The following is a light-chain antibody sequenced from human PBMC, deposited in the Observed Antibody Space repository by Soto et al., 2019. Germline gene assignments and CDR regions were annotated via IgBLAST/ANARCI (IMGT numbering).Light chain of an antibody. CDR2: AAS. J-gene: IGKJ4*01. CDR3: QQYINGPPLT. V-gene: IGKV3-15*01. Sequence: EIVMTQSPANLSVSPGETATLSCRASQSVGSAVAWYQHKPGQAPRLLIVAASIRATGVPGRFTGGGSGTEFTLTISSLQSEDFAVYYGQQYINGPPLTFGGGTTVEIK. CDR1: QSVGSA.